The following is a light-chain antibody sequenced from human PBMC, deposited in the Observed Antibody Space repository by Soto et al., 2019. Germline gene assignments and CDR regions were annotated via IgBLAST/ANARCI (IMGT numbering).Light chain of an antibody. CDR2: DAS. CDR1: QSVSSY. J-gene: IGKJ5*01. V-gene: IGKV3-11*01. CDR3: QQSSNWPPIT. Sequence: EIVLTHSPATLSLSPGERATLSCRASQSVSSYLAWYQQKPGQAPRLLIYDASNRATGIPARFSGSGSGTDFTLTISSLESEDFAVYYCQQSSNWPPITFGQGTRLEIK.